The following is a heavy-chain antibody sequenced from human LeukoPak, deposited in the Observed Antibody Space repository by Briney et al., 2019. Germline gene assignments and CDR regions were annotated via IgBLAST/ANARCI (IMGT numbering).Heavy chain of an antibody. CDR1: GYTFTNYY. Sequence: ASVKVSCKASGYTFTNYYIHWVRRAPGQGLEWMGIINPSAGATNYAQKFQGRVTMTRDTSTTTVYMELSSLRSGDTAVYYCARAVVNYYDSKGDRPYGAFDIWGHGTMVTVSS. V-gene: IGHV1-46*01. CDR2: INPSAGAT. CDR3: ARAVVNYYDSKGDRPYGAFDI. D-gene: IGHD3-22*01. J-gene: IGHJ3*02.